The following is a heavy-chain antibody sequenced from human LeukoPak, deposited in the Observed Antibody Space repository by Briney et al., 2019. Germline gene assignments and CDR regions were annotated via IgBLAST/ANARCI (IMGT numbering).Heavy chain of an antibody. CDR1: GGTFSSYA. D-gene: IGHD3-16*02. CDR2: IIPIFGIA. J-gene: IGHJ4*02. V-gene: IGHV1-69*04. CDR3: ARSAGLKSTYYDYVWGSYRYPFDFDY. Sequence: SVKVSCKASGGTFSSYAISWVRQAPGQGLEWMGRIIPIFGIANYAQKFQGRVTMTRDTSISTAYMELSRLRSDDTAVYYCARSAGLKSTYYDYVWGSYRYPFDFDYWGQGTLVTVSS.